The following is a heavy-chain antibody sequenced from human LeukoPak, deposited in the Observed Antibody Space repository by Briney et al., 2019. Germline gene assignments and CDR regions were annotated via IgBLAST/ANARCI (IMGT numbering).Heavy chain of an antibody. CDR1: GFTFSSYS. CDR2: ISSSSSYI. J-gene: IGHJ6*03. CDR3: ARGSNSSSWYYYYYYYMDV. D-gene: IGHD6-13*01. Sequence: GGSLRLSCAASGFTFSSYSMNWVRQAPGKGLEWVSSISSSSSYIYYADSVKGRFTISRDNAKNSLYLQMNSLRAEDTAVYYCARGSNSSSWYYYYYYYMDVWGKGTTVTVSS. V-gene: IGHV3-21*01.